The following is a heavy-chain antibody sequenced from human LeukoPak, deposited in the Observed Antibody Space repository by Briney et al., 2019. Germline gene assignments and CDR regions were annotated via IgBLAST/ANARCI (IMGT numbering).Heavy chain of an antibody. D-gene: IGHD1-14*01. CDR3: ATDHRNLDAFDI. V-gene: IGHV3-66*01. Sequence: GGSLRLCCAASGLSVSTNSMIWVRQAPGNGLELVSVIYSGDCKYDGYSVKGRFTISSDKSKNKVYLQMNSLRAEDTAVYYCATDHRNLDAFDI. CDR2: IYSGDCK. CDR1: GLSVSTNS. J-gene: IGHJ3*02.